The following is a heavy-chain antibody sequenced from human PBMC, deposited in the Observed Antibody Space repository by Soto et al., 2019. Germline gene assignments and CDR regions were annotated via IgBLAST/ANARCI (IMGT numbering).Heavy chain of an antibody. J-gene: IGHJ5*02. CDR2: IFWDDDK. Sequence: QITLMESGPPLVKPTQTLTLTCTFSGFSLSTSGVGVGWIRQPPGKAPECLAVIFWDDDKRYSPSLQSRLTITKDTSRSQVVPTMANMDPVDTATYYCAHRGRHWNGTNCYHYFDPWGQGTLVTVSS. CDR3: AHRGRHWNGTNCYHYFDP. CDR1: GFSLSTSGVG. D-gene: IGHD2-2*01. V-gene: IGHV2-5*02.